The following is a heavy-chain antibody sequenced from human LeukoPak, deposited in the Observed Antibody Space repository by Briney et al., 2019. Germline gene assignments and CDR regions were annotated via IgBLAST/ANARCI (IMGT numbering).Heavy chain of an antibody. D-gene: IGHD5-18*01. CDR2: INPSSGGT. J-gene: IGHJ4*02. CDR3: AREEDTAMVPFDY. Sequence: ASVKVSCKASGYTFTGYYMHWVRQAPGQGLEWMGWINPSSGGTNYAQKFQGRVTMTRDTSISTAYMELSRLRSDGTAVYYCAREEDTAMVPFDYWGQGTLVTVSS. V-gene: IGHV1-2*02. CDR1: GYTFTGYY.